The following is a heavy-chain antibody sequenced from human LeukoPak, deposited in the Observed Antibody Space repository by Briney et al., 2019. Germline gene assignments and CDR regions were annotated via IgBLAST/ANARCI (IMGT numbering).Heavy chain of an antibody. V-gene: IGHV5-51*01. J-gene: IGHJ3*02. CDR1: GYTFTTYW. CDR2: IYPGDSDT. D-gene: IGHD1-26*01. Sequence: GESLKISCKGSGYTFTTYWIGWVRQVPGKGLEWMGIIYPGDSDTRYSPSFQGQVTISADKSISTAYLQWSSLKASDTAVYYCARPLYGSSRVFDTWGQGTMVTVSS. CDR3: ARPLYGSSRVFDT.